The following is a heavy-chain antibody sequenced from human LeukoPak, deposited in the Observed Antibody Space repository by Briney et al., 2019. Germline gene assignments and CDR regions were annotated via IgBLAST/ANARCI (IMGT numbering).Heavy chain of an antibody. CDR1: GYIFTSYW. J-gene: IGHJ4*02. CDR2: VYPGDSDT. V-gene: IGHV5-51*01. CDR3: ARLTDYDILTGYYNSITHFDY. D-gene: IGHD3-9*01. Sequence: GESLKISCKTSGYIFTSYWIGWVRQMPGRGLEWMGIVYPGDSDTRYSPSFQGQVTISADKSITTAYLHWSSLKASDTAMYFCARLTDYDILTGYYNSITHFDYWGQGTLVTVSS.